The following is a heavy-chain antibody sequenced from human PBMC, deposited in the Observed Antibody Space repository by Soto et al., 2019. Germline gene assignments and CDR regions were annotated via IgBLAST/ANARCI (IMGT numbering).Heavy chain of an antibody. Sequence: EVQLLESGGGLVQPGGSLRLSCAASGFTFSSYAMSWVRQAPGKGLEWVSAISGSGGSTYYADSVKGRFTIIRDNSKNTLYLQMYSLRAEYTAVYYWAKGADYGDTSFCYWAHRTLVTVSA. J-gene: IGHJ4*01. CDR2: ISGSGGST. V-gene: IGHV3-23*01. CDR3: AKGADYGDTSFCY. CDR1: GFTFSSYA. D-gene: IGHD4-17*01.